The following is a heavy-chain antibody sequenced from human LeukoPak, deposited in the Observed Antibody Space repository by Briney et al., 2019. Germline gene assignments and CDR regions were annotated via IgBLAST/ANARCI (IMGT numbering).Heavy chain of an antibody. D-gene: IGHD6-19*01. CDR1: GGSISSGSYY. CDR3: SRQSIAVAGTGYFQH. J-gene: IGHJ1*01. V-gene: IGHV4-39*01. CDR2: VYYSGGT. Sequence: SETLPLTCTVSGGSISSGSYYWAWIRQPPGKGLEWIGTVYYSGGTYYNPSLKSRVTMSVDTSNSQFSLKLSSVTAADTAVYYCSRQSIAVAGTGYFQHWGQGTLVTVSS.